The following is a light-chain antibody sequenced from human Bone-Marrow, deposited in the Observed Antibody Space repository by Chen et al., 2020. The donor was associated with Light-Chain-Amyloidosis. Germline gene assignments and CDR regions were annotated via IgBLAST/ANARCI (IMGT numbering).Light chain of an antibody. CDR1: QSVARY. J-gene: IGKJ4*01. Sequence: EIVLTQSPATLSLSPGERATLSCRASQSVARYLAWYRQKPGQAPRLLIYEASNRATGIPARVSGSGSGTDFTLTISSLEPEDFAVYYCLQRSDRPPLTFGGGTKVEIK. CDR3: LQRSDRPPLT. CDR2: EAS. V-gene: IGKV3-11*01.